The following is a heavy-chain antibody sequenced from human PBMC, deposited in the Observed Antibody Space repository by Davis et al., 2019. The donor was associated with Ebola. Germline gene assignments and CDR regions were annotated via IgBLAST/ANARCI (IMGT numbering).Heavy chain of an antibody. CDR1: GYTFTSYV. J-gene: IGHJ6*02. Sequence: ASVKVSCKASGYTFTSYVISWVRQAPGQGLEWMGWISAYNGNTNYAQKLQGRVTMTTDTSTSTAYMELRSLRSDDTAVYYCAREYSSSSFPYYYYYGMDVWGQGTTVTVTS. CDR2: ISAYNGNT. CDR3: AREYSSSSFPYYYYYGMDV. V-gene: IGHV1-18*01. D-gene: IGHD6-6*01.